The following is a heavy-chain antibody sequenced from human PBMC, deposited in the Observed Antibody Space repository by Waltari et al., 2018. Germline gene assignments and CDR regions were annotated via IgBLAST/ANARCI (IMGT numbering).Heavy chain of an antibody. V-gene: IGHV1-3*01. CDR1: GYTFTSYA. D-gene: IGHD1-26*01. Sequence: QVQLVQSGAEVKKPGASVKVSCKASGYTFTSYAMHWVRQAPGQRLEWMGWINAGNGNTKDSQKFQGRVTITRDTSASTAYMELSSLRSEDTAVYYCARDKGIVGATYRYNWFDPWGQGTLVTVSS. J-gene: IGHJ5*02. CDR2: INAGNGNT. CDR3: ARDKGIVGATYRYNWFDP.